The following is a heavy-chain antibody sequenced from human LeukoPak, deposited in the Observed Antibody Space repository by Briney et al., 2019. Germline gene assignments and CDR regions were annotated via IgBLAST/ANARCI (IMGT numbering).Heavy chain of an antibody. Sequence: SVKVSCKASGGTFSSYAISWVRQAPGQGLEWMGRIIPILGIANYAQKFQGRVTITADKSTSTAYMELSSLRSEDTAVYYCASEVTNYYGSGSYYNYFFFWGQGTLVTVSS. CDR3: ASEVTNYYGSGSYYNYFFF. CDR1: GGTFSSYA. J-gene: IGHJ4*02. D-gene: IGHD3-10*01. CDR2: IIPILGIA. V-gene: IGHV1-69*04.